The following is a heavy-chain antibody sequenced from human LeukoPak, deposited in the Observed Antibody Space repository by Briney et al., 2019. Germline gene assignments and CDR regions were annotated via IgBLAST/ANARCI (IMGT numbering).Heavy chain of an antibody. D-gene: IGHD1-26*01. J-gene: IGHJ4*02. Sequence: SETLSLTCTVSGGSISSSSYSWGWIRQPPGKGLEWIGSIYYSGSTYYNPSLKSRVTISVDTSKNQFSLKLSSVTAADTAVYYCATNSGSYPDYWGQGTLVTVSS. CDR2: IYYSGST. CDR3: ATNSGSYPDY. CDR1: GGSISSSSYS. V-gene: IGHV4-39*01.